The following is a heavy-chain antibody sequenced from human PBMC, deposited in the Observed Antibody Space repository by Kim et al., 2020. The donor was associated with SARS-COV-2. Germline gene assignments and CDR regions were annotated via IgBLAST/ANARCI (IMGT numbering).Heavy chain of an antibody. CDR1: GYTLTELS. CDR3: ATSTAMVTGGWFDP. Sequence: ASVKVSCKVSGYTLTELSMHWVRQAPGKGLEWMGGLDPEDGETIYAQKFQGRVTMTEDTSTDTAYMELSSLRSEDTAVYYCATSTAMVTGGWFDPWGQGTLVTVSS. J-gene: IGHJ5*02. V-gene: IGHV1-24*01. CDR2: LDPEDGET. D-gene: IGHD5-18*01.